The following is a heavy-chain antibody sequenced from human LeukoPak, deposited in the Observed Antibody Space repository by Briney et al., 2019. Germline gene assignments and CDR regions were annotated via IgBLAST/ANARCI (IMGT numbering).Heavy chain of an antibody. CDR1: GGSFSGYY. CDR3: ARDVAAAGIYYYYGMDV. V-gene: IGHV4-34*01. D-gene: IGHD6-13*01. CDR2: INHSGST. J-gene: IGHJ6*02. Sequence: SETLSLTCAVYGGSFSGYYWSWIRQPPGKGLEWIGEINHSGSTNYNPSLKSRVTISVDTSKNQFSLKLCSVTAADTAVYYCARDVAAAGIYYYYGMDVWGQGTTVTVSS.